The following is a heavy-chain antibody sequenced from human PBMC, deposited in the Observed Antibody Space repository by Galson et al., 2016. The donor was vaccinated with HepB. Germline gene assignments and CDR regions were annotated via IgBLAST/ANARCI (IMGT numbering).Heavy chain of an antibody. CDR3: TMTTPAYYYGMDV. J-gene: IGHJ6*02. V-gene: IGHV3-73*01. D-gene: IGHD4-11*01. Sequence: SLRLSCAASGFTFSGSAMHWVRQASGKGLEWVGRIRSKANSYATAYAASVKGNFTISRDDSKNTAYLQMNSLKTEDTAVYYCTMTTPAYYYGMDVWGQGTTVTVSS. CDR2: IRSKANSYAT. CDR1: GFTFSGSA.